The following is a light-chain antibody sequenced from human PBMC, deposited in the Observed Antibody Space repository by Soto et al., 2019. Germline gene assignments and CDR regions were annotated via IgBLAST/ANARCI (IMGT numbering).Light chain of an antibody. V-gene: IGKV1-5*01. CDR1: QTISSY. Sequence: DIQMTQSPSTLSASVGDTVTITCRASQTISSYLNWYQQIAGKAPKLLIYNASTLQTGVPSRFSGSGSGTEFTLTISSLQPDDFATYYCQHNYSYSEAFGQGTKVDIK. CDR3: QHNYSYSEA. CDR2: NAS. J-gene: IGKJ1*01.